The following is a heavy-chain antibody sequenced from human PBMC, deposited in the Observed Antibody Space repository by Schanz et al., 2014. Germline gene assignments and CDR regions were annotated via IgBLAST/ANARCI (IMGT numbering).Heavy chain of an antibody. CDR2: INPNSGDT. Sequence: GPGVKEPGASVKVSCKASGYTTFTDYYIHWVRQAPGQGLEWMGWINPNSGDTNYAQKFQGWVTMTRDTSISTAYMEVSRLKSDDTAVYYCARLSVAGRPHVNYWYFDLWGRGTLVTVSS. J-gene: IGHJ2*01. V-gene: IGHV1-2*04. CDR3: ARLSVAGRPHVNYWYFDL. D-gene: IGHD6-19*01. CDR1: GYTTFTDYY.